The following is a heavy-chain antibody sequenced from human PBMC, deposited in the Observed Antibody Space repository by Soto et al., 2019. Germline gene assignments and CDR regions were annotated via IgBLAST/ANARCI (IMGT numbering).Heavy chain of an antibody. CDR2: IVVGSGNT. Sequence: SVKVSFKASGFTFTSSAVQWVRQARGQRLEWIGWIVVGSGNTNYAQKFQERVTITRDMSTSTAYMELSSLRSDDTAVYYCARGISTTVIWEFQHWGQGTLVTVSS. D-gene: IGHD4-17*01. CDR1: GFTFTSSA. V-gene: IGHV1-58*01. CDR3: ARGISTTVIWEFQH. J-gene: IGHJ1*01.